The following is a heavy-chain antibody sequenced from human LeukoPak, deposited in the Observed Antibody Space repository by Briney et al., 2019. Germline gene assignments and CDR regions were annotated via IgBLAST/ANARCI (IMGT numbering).Heavy chain of an antibody. CDR3: ARGGDDIVGATSPFDY. V-gene: IGHV1-2*02. Sequence: ASVKVSCKASGYTFTGYYMHWVRQAPGQGLEWMGWINPNSGGTNYAQKFQGRVTMTRDTSISTAYMELTRLISDDTAVYYCARGGDDIVGATSPFDYWGQGTLVTVSS. CDR1: GYTFTGYY. J-gene: IGHJ4*02. CDR2: INPNSGGT. D-gene: IGHD1-26*01.